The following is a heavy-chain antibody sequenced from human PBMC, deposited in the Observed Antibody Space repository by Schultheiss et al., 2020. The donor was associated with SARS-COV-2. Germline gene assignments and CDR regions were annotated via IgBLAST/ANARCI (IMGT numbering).Heavy chain of an antibody. CDR2: IYYSGST. J-gene: IGHJ4*02. D-gene: IGHD3-10*01. V-gene: IGHV4-59*12. CDR3: ARRLRITMVRGVEEGFDY. CDR1: GGSFTGYY. Sequence: SETLSLTCAVSGGSFTGYYWTWIRQPPGKGLEWIGYIYYSGSTNYNPSLKSRVTISVDTSKNQFSLKLSSVTAADTAVYYCARRLRITMVRGVEEGFDYWGQGTLVTVSS.